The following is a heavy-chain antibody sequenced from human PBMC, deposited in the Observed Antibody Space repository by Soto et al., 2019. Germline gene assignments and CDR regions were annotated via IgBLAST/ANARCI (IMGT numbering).Heavy chain of an antibody. J-gene: IGHJ3*02. CDR1: GFSLSTSGMC. Sequence: GSGPTLVNPTQTLTLTCTFSGFSLSTSGMCVSWIRQPPGKALEWLALIDWDDDKYYSTSLKTRLTISKDTSKNQVVLTMTNMDPVDTATYYCARIQKDSSGYYPRRGAFDIWGQGTMVTVSS. CDR2: IDWDDDK. V-gene: IGHV2-70*01. CDR3: ARIQKDSSGYYPRRGAFDI. D-gene: IGHD3-22*01.